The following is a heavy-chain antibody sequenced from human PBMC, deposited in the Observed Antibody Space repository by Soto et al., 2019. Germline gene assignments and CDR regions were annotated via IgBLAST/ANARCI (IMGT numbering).Heavy chain of an antibody. D-gene: IGHD3-10*01. V-gene: IGHV5-10-1*01. J-gene: IGHJ6*02. Sequence: PGESLKISCKASGYSFTNYWISWVRQMPGKGLEWMGRVDPTDSHTNYSPSFQGHVTISADKSISTAYLQWTSLKASDTAMYYCARDYYYGSGSYLTYYTYGMDVWGQGTTVTVSS. CDR2: VDPTDSHT. CDR3: ARDYYYGSGSYLTYYTYGMDV. CDR1: GYSFTNYW.